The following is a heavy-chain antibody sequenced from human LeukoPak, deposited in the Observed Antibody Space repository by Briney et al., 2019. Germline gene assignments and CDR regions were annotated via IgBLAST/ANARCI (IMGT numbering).Heavy chain of an antibody. CDR3: VKVQTTGTCLPGDY. CDR1: GFTFSNYA. D-gene: IGHD4-17*01. J-gene: IGHJ4*02. CDR2: ISNNGGST. V-gene: IGHV3-64D*09. Sequence: PGGSLRLSCSASGFTFSNYAMHWVRQAPGKGLEFVSAISNNGGSTYYADSVKGRFTISRDNSKNTLYLQMSSLRAEDTALYYCVKVQTTGTCLPGDYWGQGTLVTVSS.